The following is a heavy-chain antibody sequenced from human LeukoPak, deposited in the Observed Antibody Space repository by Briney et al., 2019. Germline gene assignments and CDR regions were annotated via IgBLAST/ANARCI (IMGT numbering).Heavy chain of an antibody. CDR2: ISGSGGST. V-gene: IGHV3-23*01. J-gene: IGHJ4*02. CDR3: AKFLPTHIVVANYYFDY. CDR1: GFTFSSYA. Sequence: GGSLRLSCTASGFTFSSYAMSWVRQAPGKGLEWVSAISGSGGSTYYADSVKGRFTISRDNSKNTLYLQMNSLRAEDTAVYYCAKFLPTHIVVANYYFDYWGQGTLVTVSS. D-gene: IGHD2-21*01.